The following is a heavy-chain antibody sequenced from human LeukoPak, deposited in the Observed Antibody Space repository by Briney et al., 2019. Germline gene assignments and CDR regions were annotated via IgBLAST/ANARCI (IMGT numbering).Heavy chain of an antibody. J-gene: IGHJ4*02. CDR2: IEYSGNT. CDR3: ARHGGGWTFDY. Sequence: SETLSLTCTVSGGSISSYYWSWIRQPPGKGLEWIGYIEYSGNTNYNPSLKSRVTISVDTSKNQFSLKLSSVTAADTAVYYCARHGGGWTFDYWGQGTLITVSS. CDR1: GGSISSYY. V-gene: IGHV4-59*08. D-gene: IGHD6-19*01.